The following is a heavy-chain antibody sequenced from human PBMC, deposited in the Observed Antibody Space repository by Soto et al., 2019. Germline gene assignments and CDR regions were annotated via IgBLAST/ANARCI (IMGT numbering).Heavy chain of an antibody. CDR2: IYYSGST. D-gene: IGHD6-19*01. V-gene: IGHV4-31*03. Sequence: PSETLSLTCTVSGGSISSGGYYWSWIRQHPGKGLEWIGYIYYSGSTYYNPSLKSRVTISVDTSKNQFSLQWSSLKASDTAMYYCTRPFDSSGWFDYWGQGTLVTVSS. CDR1: GGSISSGGYY. CDR3: TRPFDSSGWFDY. J-gene: IGHJ5*01.